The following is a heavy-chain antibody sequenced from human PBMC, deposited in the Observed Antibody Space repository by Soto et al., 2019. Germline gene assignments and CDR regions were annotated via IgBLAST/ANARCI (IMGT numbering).Heavy chain of an antibody. CDR3: VAGVAATGNFDY. CDR1: RFTFSSYW. V-gene: IGHV3-7*03. CDR2: IKHDGSER. D-gene: IGHD6-13*01. Sequence: PGGSLRLSCAVSRFTFSSYWMTWVRQAPGKGLEWVANIKHDGSERYYVDSVKGRFTISTDNTKDSLLLQMNNLRAEATAVYYCVAGVAATGNFDYWGQGTLVTV. J-gene: IGHJ4*02.